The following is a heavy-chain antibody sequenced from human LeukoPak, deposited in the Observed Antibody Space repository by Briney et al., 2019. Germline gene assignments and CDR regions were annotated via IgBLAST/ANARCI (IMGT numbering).Heavy chain of an antibody. CDR2: IYYTGST. CDR3: ARGSGYYYYGMDV. D-gene: IGHD3-10*01. CDR1: GGSISSSSYY. J-gene: IGHJ6*02. V-gene: IGHV4-39*01. Sequence: SETLSLTCTVSGGSISSSSYYWGWIRQPPGKGLEWIGSIYYTGSTYYNPSLKSRVTISVDTSKNQFSLKLSSVTAADTAVYYCARGSGYYYYGMDVWGQGTTVTVSS.